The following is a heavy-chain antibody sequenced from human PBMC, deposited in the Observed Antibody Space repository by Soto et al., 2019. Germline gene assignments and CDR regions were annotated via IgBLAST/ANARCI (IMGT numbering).Heavy chain of an antibody. CDR1: GGTFSNSA. CDR3: ARDGDLRSDFWSGPLGGGWFDP. V-gene: IGHV1-69*12. D-gene: IGHD3-3*01. Sequence: QVQLVQSGAEVRKPGSSVKVSCKASGGTFSNSAITWVRQAPGQGLEWVGGIIPIFGSTNYAQKFQGRVTFTADESTSTAYMERSSLTSEDTAVYYCARDGDLRSDFWSGPLGGGWFDPWGQGTLVTVSS. CDR2: IIPIFGST. J-gene: IGHJ5*02.